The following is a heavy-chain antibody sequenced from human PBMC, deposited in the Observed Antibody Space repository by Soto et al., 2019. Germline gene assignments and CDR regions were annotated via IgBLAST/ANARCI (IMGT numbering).Heavy chain of an antibody. Sequence: EVQLVASGGGLVKPGGSLRLSCAASGSTVSNAYMNWVRQAPGKGLEWVGRMKSKSDGGTTDYAAPVKGRFTISSDDSKNTVYLQMNSLKIEDTAVYYCTTSGVSTRYGMDVWGQGTTVTVSP. D-gene: IGHD4-4*01. CDR2: MKSKSDGGTT. J-gene: IGHJ6*01. CDR3: TTSGVSTRYGMDV. V-gene: IGHV3-15*07. CDR1: GSTVSNAY.